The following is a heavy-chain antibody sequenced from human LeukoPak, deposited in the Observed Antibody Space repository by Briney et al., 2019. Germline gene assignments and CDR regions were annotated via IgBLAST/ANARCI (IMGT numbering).Heavy chain of an antibody. CDR2: ISANGGAT. J-gene: IGHJ4*02. CDR3: AKASGSPYYFDY. CDR1: GSTFSNFA. V-gene: IGHV3-23*01. D-gene: IGHD3-10*01. Sequence: GGSLRLSCAASGSTFSNFAMSWVRQAPGKGLECVSLISANGGATYYADSVKGRFTISRDNSKSTLYLQMNSLRADDTAVYYCAKASGSPYYFDYRGQGTLVTVSS.